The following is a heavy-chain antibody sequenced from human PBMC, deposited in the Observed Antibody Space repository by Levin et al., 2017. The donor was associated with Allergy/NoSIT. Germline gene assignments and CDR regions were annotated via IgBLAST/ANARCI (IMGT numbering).Heavy chain of an antibody. CDR1: GGSISSSSYY. CDR2: IYYSGST. V-gene: IGHV4-39*01. CDR3: ARLLSWPYNWNSDYYGMDV. D-gene: IGHD1-7*01. J-gene: IGHJ6*02. Sequence: SQTLSLTCTVSGGSISSSSYYWGWIRQPPGKGLEWIGSIYYSGSTYYNPSLKSRVTISVDTSKNQFSLKLSSVTAADTAVYYCARLLSWPYNWNSDYYGMDVWGQGTTVTVSS.